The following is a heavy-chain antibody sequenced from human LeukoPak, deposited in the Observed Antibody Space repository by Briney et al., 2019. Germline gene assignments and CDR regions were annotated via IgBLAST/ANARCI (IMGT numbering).Heavy chain of an antibody. CDR2: IYYSGST. CDR3: ARGPADIVLMVYAIAGDNWFDP. D-gene: IGHD2-8*01. CDR1: GGSINNHI. Sequence: PSETLSLTCSVSGGSINNHIWSWIRQHPGKGLEWIGYIYYSGSTYYNPSLKSRVTISVDTSKNQFSLKLSSVTAADTAVYYCARGPADIVLMVYAIAGDNWFDPWGQGTLVTVSS. J-gene: IGHJ5*02. V-gene: IGHV4-59*06.